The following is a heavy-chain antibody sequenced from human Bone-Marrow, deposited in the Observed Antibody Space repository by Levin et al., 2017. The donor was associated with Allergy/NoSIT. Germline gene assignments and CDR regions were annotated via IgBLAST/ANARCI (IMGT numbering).Heavy chain of an antibody. J-gene: IGHJ3*01. CDR2: ISWNSGKT. D-gene: IGHD1/OR15-1a*01. CDR1: KFIFDDYG. CDR3: VKSLNTMTIHDGFDF. Sequence: SLKISCATSKFIFDDYGMYWVRQAPGKGLEWVSGISWNSGKTHYADSVKGRFIISRDNAKKSLYLQMNSLRTEDTALYYCVKSLNTMTIHDGFDFWGQGTMVTVSA. V-gene: IGHV3-9*01.